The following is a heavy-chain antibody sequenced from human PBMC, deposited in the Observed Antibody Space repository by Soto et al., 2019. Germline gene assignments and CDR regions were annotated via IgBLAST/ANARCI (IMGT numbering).Heavy chain of an antibody. CDR1: GGSIRSGAYY. D-gene: IGHD3-3*01. V-gene: IGHV4-30-4*01. Sequence: SETLSLTCTVSGGSIRSGAYYWSWIRQPPGKGLVWIGYIYYSGSTYYNPSLKSRVTISVDTSKNQFSLKLSSVTAADTAVYYCARGEILSIFGVVPIAGMDVWGQGTTVT. CDR2: IYYSGST. J-gene: IGHJ6*02. CDR3: ARGEILSIFGVVPIAGMDV.